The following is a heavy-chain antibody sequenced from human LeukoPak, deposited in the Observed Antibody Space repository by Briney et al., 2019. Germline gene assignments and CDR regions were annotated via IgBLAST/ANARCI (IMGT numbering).Heavy chain of an antibody. CDR2: IIPILGIA. CDR3: ARWSTGTTGFDY. CDR1: GGTFSSYA. V-gene: IGHV1-69*04. Sequence: SVKVSCKASGGTFSSYAISWVRQAPGQGLEWMGRIIPILGIANYAQKFQGRVTITADKSTSTAYMELSSLRSEDTAVYYCARWSTGTTGFDYWGQGTLVTVSS. J-gene: IGHJ4*02. D-gene: IGHD1-1*01.